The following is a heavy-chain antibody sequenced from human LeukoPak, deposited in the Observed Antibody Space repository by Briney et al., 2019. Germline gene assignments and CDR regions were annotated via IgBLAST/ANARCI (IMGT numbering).Heavy chain of an antibody. Sequence: KDGESLKISCKGSGCSFTSYWISWVRQMPGKGLEWMGRIDPSDSYTNYSPSFQGHVTISADKSISTAYLQWSSLKASDTAMYYCARHSSRYSGYDLNDAFDIWGQGTMVTVSS. CDR2: IDPSDSYT. CDR1: GCSFTSYW. V-gene: IGHV5-10-1*01. CDR3: ARHSSRYSGYDLNDAFDI. J-gene: IGHJ3*02. D-gene: IGHD5-12*01.